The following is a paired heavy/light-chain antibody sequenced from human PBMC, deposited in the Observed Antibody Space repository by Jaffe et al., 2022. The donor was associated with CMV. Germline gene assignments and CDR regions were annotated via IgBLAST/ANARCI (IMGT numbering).Heavy chain of an antibody. Sequence: QVTLRESGPALVKPTQTLTLTCTFSGFSLTTTGMCVSWIRQPPGKALEWLARIDWDDDKWYSTSLKTRLTISKDTSKNQVVLTMTNMDPVDTATYFCARMRGSGNWYALFDPWGPGTLVTVSS. CDR2: IDWDDDK. J-gene: IGHJ5*02. CDR3: ARMRGSGNWYALFDP. D-gene: IGHD1-1*01. CDR1: GFSLTTTGMC. V-gene: IGHV2-70*15.
Light chain of an antibody. Sequence: EIVLTQSPGTLSLSPGERATLSCRASQSVSSSYLAWYQQKPGQAPRLLTYGASNRATGIPDRFSGSGSGTDFTLTINRLEPEDFAVYYCQQYNNSPRGYTFGQGTKLEIK. CDR1: QSVSSSY. J-gene: IGKJ2*01. CDR2: GAS. V-gene: IGKV3-20*01. CDR3: QQYNNSPRGYT.